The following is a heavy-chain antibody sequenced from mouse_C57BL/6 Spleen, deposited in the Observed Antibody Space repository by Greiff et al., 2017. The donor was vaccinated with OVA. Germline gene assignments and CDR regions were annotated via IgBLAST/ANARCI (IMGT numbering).Heavy chain of an antibody. CDR1: GFSLSTPGMG. CDR2: IYWDDDK. J-gene: IGHJ2*01. CDR3: ARYDYDAGFDY. D-gene: IGHD2-4*01. Sequence: QVTLKESGPGPLQSSQTLSLTCPFSGFSLSTPGMGVSWIRQPSGKGLEWLAHIYWDDDKRYNTSLKRRLTLSKDTSRNQLFLKITSVDTADTATYYCARYDYDAGFDYRGQGTTLTVSS. V-gene: IGHV8-12*01.